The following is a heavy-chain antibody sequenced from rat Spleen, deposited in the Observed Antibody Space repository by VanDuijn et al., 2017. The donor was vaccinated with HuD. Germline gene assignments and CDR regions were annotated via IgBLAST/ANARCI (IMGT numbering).Heavy chain of an antibody. CDR1: GFTFSDYY. Sequence: EVRLVESDGGLVQPGGSLKLSCAASGFTFSDYYMAWVRQAPTKGLEWVTSISPSGATTNYRDSVKGRFTISRDNARGTLYLQMNRLRSEDTATYYCARHMDAWGQGASVTVSS. CDR3: ARHMDA. CDR2: ISPSGATT. V-gene: IGHV5-25*01. J-gene: IGHJ4*01.